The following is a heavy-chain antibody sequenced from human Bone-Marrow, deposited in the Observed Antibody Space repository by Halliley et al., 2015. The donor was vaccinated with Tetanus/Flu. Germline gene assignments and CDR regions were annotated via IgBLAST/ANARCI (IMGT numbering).Heavy chain of an antibody. CDR2: IYHSGDT. CDR1: GDSIINNDYY. CDR3: ARLIYGSVMTHFDN. Sequence: TLSLTCSVSGDSIINNDYYWGWIRQPPGKGLEWIANIYHSGDTLYNPSLKSRVTISVDTSTDQFSLRLSSVTAADTAVYYCARLIYGSVMTHFDNWGQGTLVIVSS. D-gene: IGHD3-3*02. V-gene: IGHV4-39*01. J-gene: IGHJ4*02.